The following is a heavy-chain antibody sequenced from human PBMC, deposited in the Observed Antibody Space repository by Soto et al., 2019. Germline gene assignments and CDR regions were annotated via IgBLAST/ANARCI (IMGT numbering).Heavy chain of an antibody. CDR2: IDPSDSYT. CDR3: GNTNYGDYRPYRTDR. CDR1: GYSFTSYW. D-gene: IGHD4-17*01. Sequence: GESLKISCKGSGYSFTSYWISWVRQMPGKGLEWMGRIDPSDSYTNYSPSFQGHVTISADKSISTAYLQWSSLKASDTAMYYCGNTNYGDYRPYRTDRWGQRPT. V-gene: IGHV5-10-1*01. J-gene: IGHJ6*02.